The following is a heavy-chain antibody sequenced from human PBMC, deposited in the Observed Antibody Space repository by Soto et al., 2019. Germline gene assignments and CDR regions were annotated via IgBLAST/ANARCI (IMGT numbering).Heavy chain of an antibody. CDR1: GGSVSSGSYY. CDR3: AKSLGDYYDSSGLHYYYYGMDV. Sequence: SETLSLTCTVSGGSVSSGSYYWSWIRQPPGKGLEWIGYFYYSGSTNYNPSLKSRVTISLDTSKNTLYLQMNSLRAEDTAVYYCAKSLGDYYDSSGLHYYYYGMDVWGQGTTVTVSS. V-gene: IGHV4-61*01. J-gene: IGHJ6*02. CDR2: FYYSGST. D-gene: IGHD3-22*01.